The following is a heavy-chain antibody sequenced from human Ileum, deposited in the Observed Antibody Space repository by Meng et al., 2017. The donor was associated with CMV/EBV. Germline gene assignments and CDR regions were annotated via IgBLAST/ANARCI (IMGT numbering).Heavy chain of an antibody. Sequence: LCCAASGFTLSSYAMTWVRQAPGTGLEWVSLIHRGGSSTYYADSVKGRFTISRDNSKNTLYLQMDSLSAEDTAVYYCATSTWDLFDYWGQGTLVTVSS. CDR2: IHRGGSST. V-gene: IGHV3-23*03. J-gene: IGHJ4*02. D-gene: IGHD2-2*01. CDR3: ATSTWDLFDY. CDR1: GFTLSSYA.